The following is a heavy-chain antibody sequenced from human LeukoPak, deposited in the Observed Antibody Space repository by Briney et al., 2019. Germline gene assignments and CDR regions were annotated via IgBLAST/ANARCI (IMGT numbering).Heavy chain of an antibody. Sequence: GGSLRLSCAASGFTFSSYAMSWVREAPGKGLEWVSAISGSGGSTYYADSVKGRFTISRDNSKNTLYLQMSSLRAEDTAVYYCAKDSMFRGAPSYVAPQLNCFDPGGKGTLVPVSS. CDR1: GFTFSSYA. J-gene: IGHJ5*02. D-gene: IGHD3-10*01. CDR2: ISGSGGST. CDR3: AKDSMFRGAPSYVAPQLNCFDP. V-gene: IGHV3-23*01.